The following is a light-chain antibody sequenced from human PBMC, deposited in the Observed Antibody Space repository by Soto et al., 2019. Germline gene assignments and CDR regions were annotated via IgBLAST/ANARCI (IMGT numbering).Light chain of an antibody. CDR2: GAS. J-gene: IGKJ1*01. V-gene: IGKV3-20*01. Sequence: EIVLTQSPGTLSLSPGERATLSYGASKSVTSNYLAWYQQKPGQAPRLLIFGASIRVKGIPDRFIGSGSGTDFTLTSSRLEPEDFAVYYCQHYVTSLTTFGQGTKVEVK. CDR1: KSVTSNY. CDR3: QHYVTSLTT.